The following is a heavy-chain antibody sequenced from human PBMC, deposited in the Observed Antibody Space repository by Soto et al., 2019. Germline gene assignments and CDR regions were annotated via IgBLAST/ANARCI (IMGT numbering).Heavy chain of an antibody. Sequence: SETLSLTCTVSGGSISSSSYYWGWIRQPPGKGLEWIGSIYYSGSTYYNPSLKSRVTISVDTSKNQFSLKLSSVTAADTAVYYCATYGGYGFDYWGQGTLVTVSS. CDR3: ATYGGYGFDY. J-gene: IGHJ4*02. V-gene: IGHV4-39*01. CDR1: GGSISSSSYY. CDR2: IYYSGST. D-gene: IGHD5-12*01.